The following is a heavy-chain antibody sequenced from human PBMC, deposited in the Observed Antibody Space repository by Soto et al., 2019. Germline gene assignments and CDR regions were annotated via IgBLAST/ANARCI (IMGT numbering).Heavy chain of an antibody. D-gene: IGHD3-16*02. V-gene: IGHV3-33*01. J-gene: IGHJ4*02. CDR2: IWYDGSNK. Sequence: GGSLRLSCAASGFTFSSYGMHWVRQAPGKGLEWVAVIWYDGSNKYYADSVKGRFTISRDNSKNTLYLQMNSLRAEDTAVYYCARVFAYDYIWGSYRYTVDYWGQGTLVTVSS. CDR1: GFTFSSYG. CDR3: ARVFAYDYIWGSYRYTVDY.